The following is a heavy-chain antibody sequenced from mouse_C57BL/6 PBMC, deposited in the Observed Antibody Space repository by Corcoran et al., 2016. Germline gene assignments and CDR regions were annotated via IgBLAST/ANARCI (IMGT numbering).Heavy chain of an antibody. V-gene: IGHV1-26*01. CDR1: GYTFTDYY. D-gene: IGHD1-1*01. CDR2: INPNNGGT. J-gene: IGHJ4*01. CDR3: ARCPDYYGSSHYAMDY. Sequence: EVQLQQSGPELVKPGASVKISCKASGYTFTDYYMNWVKQSHGKSLEWIGDINPNNGGTSYNQKFKGKATLTVDKSSSTAYMELRSLTSEDSAVYYCARCPDYYGSSHYAMDYWGQGTSVTVSS.